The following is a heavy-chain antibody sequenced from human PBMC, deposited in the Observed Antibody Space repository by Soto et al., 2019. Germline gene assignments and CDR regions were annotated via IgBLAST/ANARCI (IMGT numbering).Heavy chain of an antibody. CDR3: AREMAGLGGEDDN. Sequence: QVQLVQSGAEVKNPGASVKVSCKTSGYTFTKYGVGWVRQAPGQGLEWMGWISGSSGNANYAERVQGRITLTTDTSTSTAYIELRSLRSDDTAVYYCAREMAGLGGEDDNWGQGTLVTVSS. CDR2: ISGSSGNA. D-gene: IGHD3-16*01. V-gene: IGHV1-18*01. CDR1: GYTFTKYG. J-gene: IGHJ4*02.